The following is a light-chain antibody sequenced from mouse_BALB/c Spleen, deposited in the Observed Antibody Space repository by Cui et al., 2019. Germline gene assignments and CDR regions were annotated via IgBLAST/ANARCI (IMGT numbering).Light chain of an antibody. CDR1: QDVGTA. J-gene: IGKJ1*01. Sequence: DIVMTQSHKFMSTSVGDRVSITCKASQDVGTAVAWYQQKPGQSPKLLIYWASTRHNGVPDRFTGSGSGTDFTLTISNVQSEDLADYFCQQYSSYPWTFGGGTKLEIK. V-gene: IGKV6-23*01. CDR3: QQYSSYPWT. CDR2: WAS.